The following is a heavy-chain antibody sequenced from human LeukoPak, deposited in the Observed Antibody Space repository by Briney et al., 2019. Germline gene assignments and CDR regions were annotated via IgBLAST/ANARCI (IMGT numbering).Heavy chain of an antibody. CDR3: ARDHIVGATTAFYYYDMDV. V-gene: IGHV4-59*12. Sequence: SETLSLTCNVSGGSISGYHWSWIRQPPGKGLEWLGYIYYSGSTYYNPSLKSRVTISVDTSKNQFSLKLSSVTAADTAVYYCARDHIVGATTAFYYYDMDVWGQGTTVTVSS. CDR1: GGSISGYH. CDR2: IYYSGST. J-gene: IGHJ6*02. D-gene: IGHD1-26*01.